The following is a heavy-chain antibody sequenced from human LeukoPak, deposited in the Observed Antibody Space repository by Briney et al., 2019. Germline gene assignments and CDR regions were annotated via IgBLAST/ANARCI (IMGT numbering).Heavy chain of an antibody. CDR3: ARPADAYSGSYYFDY. J-gene: IGHJ4*02. CDR1: GYSFTSYW. CDR2: IYPGDSDT. Sequence: GESLKISCKGSGYSFTSYWIGWVRQLPGKGLEWMGFIYPGDSDTRYSPSFQGQVTISADKSISTAYLQWSSLKASDTAMYYCARPADAYSGSYYFDYWGQGTLVTVSS. D-gene: IGHD1-26*01. V-gene: IGHV5-51*01.